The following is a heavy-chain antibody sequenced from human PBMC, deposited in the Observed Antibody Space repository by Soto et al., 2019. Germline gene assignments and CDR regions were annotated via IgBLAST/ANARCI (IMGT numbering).Heavy chain of an antibody. D-gene: IGHD2-2*02. Sequence: LTCAVSGGSISSYYWSWIRQPPGKGLEWIGYIYYSGSTNYNPSLKSRVTISLDTSKNQFSLNLSSVTAADTDVYYCARTLYTRWLNWFDPWGQGTLVTVSS. CDR2: IYYSGST. V-gene: IGHV4-59*01. J-gene: IGHJ5*02. CDR1: GGSISSYY. CDR3: ARTLYTRWLNWFDP.